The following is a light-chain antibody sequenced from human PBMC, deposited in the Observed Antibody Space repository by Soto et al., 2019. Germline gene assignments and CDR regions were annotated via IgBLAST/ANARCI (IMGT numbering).Light chain of an antibody. CDR3: QQYNNWPIT. CDR1: QSVSSSY. Sequence: EIVLTQSPGTLSLSPGERATLSCRASQSVSSSYLAWYQQKPGQAPRLLIYAASSRATGISDRFSGSGSGTDFTLTISRLEPGDFAVYYCQQYNNWPITLRQGTRLEIK. CDR2: AAS. V-gene: IGKV3-20*01. J-gene: IGKJ5*01.